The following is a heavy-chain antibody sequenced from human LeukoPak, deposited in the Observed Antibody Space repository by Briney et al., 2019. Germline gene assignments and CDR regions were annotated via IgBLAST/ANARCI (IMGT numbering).Heavy chain of an antibody. D-gene: IGHD5-24*01. Sequence: SDTLSLTCAVYGESLNYYYWSWIRQSPEKGLEWIGEVFDGKTTNYNPSLKSRVTISAVTPSNQFSLNLKSVTAADTAVYYCASGAWATRLHSWAQGTLVIVSS. CDR3: ASGAWATRLHS. CDR2: VFDGKTT. J-gene: IGHJ4*02. CDR1: GESLNYYY. V-gene: IGHV4-34*12.